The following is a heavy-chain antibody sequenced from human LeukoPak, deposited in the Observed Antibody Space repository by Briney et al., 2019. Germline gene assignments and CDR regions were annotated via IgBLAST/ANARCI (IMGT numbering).Heavy chain of an antibody. CDR1: GFTFSSYG. V-gene: IGHV3-33*01. Sequence: PGGSLRLSCAASGFTFSSYGMYWVRQAPGKGLEWVAVIWYDGSNKYYADSVKGRFTISRDNSKNTLYLQMNSLRAEDTAVYYCARDLPYYYDSSGYSPDYWGQGTLVTVSS. CDR3: ARDLPYYYDSSGYSPDY. D-gene: IGHD3-22*01. CDR2: IWYDGSNK. J-gene: IGHJ4*02.